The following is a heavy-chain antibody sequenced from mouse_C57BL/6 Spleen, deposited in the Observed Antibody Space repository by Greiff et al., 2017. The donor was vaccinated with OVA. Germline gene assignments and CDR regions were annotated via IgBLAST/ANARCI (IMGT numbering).Heavy chain of an antibody. Sequence: EVHLVESGGGLVQPKGSLKLSCAASGFTFNTYAMHWVRQAPGKGLEWVARIRSKSSNYATYYADSVKDRFTNSRDDSQSMLYLQMNNLKTEDTAMYYCVRAGGYYYGSSYVDAMDYWGQGTSVTVSS. CDR1: GFTFNTYA. D-gene: IGHD1-1*01. J-gene: IGHJ4*01. V-gene: IGHV10-3*01. CDR3: VRAGGYYYGSSYVDAMDY. CDR2: IRSKSSNYAT.